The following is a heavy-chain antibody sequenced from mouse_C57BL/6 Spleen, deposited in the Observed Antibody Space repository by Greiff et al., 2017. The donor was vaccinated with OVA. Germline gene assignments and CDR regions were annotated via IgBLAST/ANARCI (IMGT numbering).Heavy chain of an antibody. D-gene: IGHD6-1*01. J-gene: IGHJ2*01. V-gene: IGHV5-4*03. CDR1: GFTFSSYA. Sequence: EVMLVESGGGLVKPGGSLKLSCAASGFTFSSYAMSWVRQTPGNRLEWVAIISDGGGYTYYPDNVKGRFTFSRDTAKNNPYLQLSHLNTEDTAMYYCASEDNPYYFAYWGQGTPLTVSA. CDR3: ASEDNPYYFAY. CDR2: ISDGGGYT.